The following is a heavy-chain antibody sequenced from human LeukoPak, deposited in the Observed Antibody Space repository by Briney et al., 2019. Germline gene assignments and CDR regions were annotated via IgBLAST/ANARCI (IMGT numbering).Heavy chain of an antibody. Sequence: SETLSLTCAVYGGSFSGYYWSWIRQPPGKGLEWIGEINHSGSTNYNPSLKSRVTISVDTSKNQFSLKLSSVTAADTAVYYCAGQILYYGSGSSPDWFDPWGQGTLVTVSS. CDR2: INHSGST. J-gene: IGHJ5*02. CDR3: AGQILYYGSGSSPDWFDP. CDR1: GGSFSGYY. V-gene: IGHV4-34*01. D-gene: IGHD3-10*01.